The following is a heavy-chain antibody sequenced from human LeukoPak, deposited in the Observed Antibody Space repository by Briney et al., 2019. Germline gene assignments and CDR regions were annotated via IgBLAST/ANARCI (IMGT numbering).Heavy chain of an antibody. J-gene: IGHJ4*02. CDR3: ARASSYCGGDCYSGDY. CDR1: GGTFSSYA. D-gene: IGHD2-21*01. Sequence: SVKVSCKASGGTFSSYAITWVRQAPGQGLEWMGRIIPILGIANYAQKFQGRVTITTDESTSTAYMELSSLRSEDTAVYYCARASSYCGGDCYSGDYWGQGTLVTVSS. V-gene: IGHV1-69*04. CDR2: IIPILGIA.